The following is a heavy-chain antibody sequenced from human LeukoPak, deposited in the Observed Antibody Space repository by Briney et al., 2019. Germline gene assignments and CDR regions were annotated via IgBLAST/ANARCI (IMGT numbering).Heavy chain of an antibody. Sequence: GGSLRLSCAASGVTFGDYAMHCVRDARGEGLEWVCLICGCGRTPSYAGSVKGRFTISSDQSKNSLYVQLCGLRGQDTALNFVAKDAVAGTWLHYWGQGTLVTVSS. D-gene: IGHD6-19*01. CDR2: ICGCGRTP. V-gene: IGHV3-43*02. J-gene: IGHJ4*02. CDR3: AKDAVAGTWLHY. CDR1: GVTFGDYA.